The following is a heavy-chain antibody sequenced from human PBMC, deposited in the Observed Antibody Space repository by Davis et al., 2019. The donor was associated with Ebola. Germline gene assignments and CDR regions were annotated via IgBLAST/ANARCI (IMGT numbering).Heavy chain of an antibody. D-gene: IGHD3-10*01. J-gene: IGHJ4*02. CDR2: INPHNGNT. CDR1: GGTFSNHA. Sequence: ASVKVSCKASGGTFSNHAISWVRQAPGQGLEWMGWINPHNGNTNYAQNVQGRVTMTTDTSTSTAYMEVGILRSDDTAVYYCARDSGAQYGSGDYWGQGTLVTVSS. CDR3: ARDSGAQYGSGDY. V-gene: IGHV1-18*01.